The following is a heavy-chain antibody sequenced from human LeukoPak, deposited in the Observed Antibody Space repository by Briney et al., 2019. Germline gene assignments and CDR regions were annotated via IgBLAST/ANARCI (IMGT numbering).Heavy chain of an antibody. CDR3: ARGVRPYFDY. V-gene: IGHV4-34*01. D-gene: IGHD3-10*01. CDR2: INHSGST. Sequence: SETLSLTCAVYGGSFNGYYWSWIRQPPGKGLEWIGEINHSGSTNYNPSLKSRVTISVDTSKNQFSLKLSSVTAADTAVYYCARGVRPYFDYWGQGTLVTVSS. J-gene: IGHJ4*02. CDR1: GGSFNGYY.